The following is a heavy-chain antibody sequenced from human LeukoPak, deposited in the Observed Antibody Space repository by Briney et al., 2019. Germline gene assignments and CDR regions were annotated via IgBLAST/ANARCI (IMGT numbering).Heavy chain of an antibody. CDR2: INAGNGNT. Sequence: ASVKVSCKASGYTFTSYAMHWVRQAPGQRLEWMGWINAGNGNTEYSQKFQGRVTITRDTSASTAYMELSSLRSEDTAVYYCARDHHRPLREYSTPYWFDPWGQGTLVTVSS. V-gene: IGHV1-3*01. CDR3: ARDHHRPLREYSTPYWFDP. J-gene: IGHJ5*02. CDR1: GYTFTSYA. D-gene: IGHD2/OR15-2a*01.